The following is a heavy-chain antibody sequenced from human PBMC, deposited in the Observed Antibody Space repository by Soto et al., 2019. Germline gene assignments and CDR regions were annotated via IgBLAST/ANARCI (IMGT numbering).Heavy chain of an antibody. J-gene: IGHJ3*02. V-gene: IGHV3-23*01. D-gene: IGHD4-17*01. CDR1: GFTFSSYA. CDR2: ISGSGGST. Sequence: GGSLRLSCAASGFTFSSYAMSWVRQAPGKGLEWVSAISGSGGSTYYADSVKGRFTISRDNSKNTLYLQMNSLRAEDTAVYYWSKDSGAPMAFDIWGKGTMVTVAS. CDR3: SKDSGAPMAFDI.